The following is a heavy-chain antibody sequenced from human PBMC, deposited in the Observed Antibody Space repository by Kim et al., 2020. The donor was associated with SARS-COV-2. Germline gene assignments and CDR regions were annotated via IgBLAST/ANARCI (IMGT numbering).Heavy chain of an antibody. CDR2: INHSGST. D-gene: IGHD6-13*01. Sequence: SETLSLTCAVYGGSFSGYYWSWIRQPPGKGLEWIGEINHSGSTNYNPSLKSRVTISVDTSKNQFSLKLSSVTAADTAVYYCARGRIAAAGTGSGATPRRYYYYYYGMDVWGQGTTVTVSS. CDR1: GGSFSGYY. CDR3: ARGRIAAAGTGSGATPRRYYYYYYGMDV. J-gene: IGHJ6*02. V-gene: IGHV4-34*01.